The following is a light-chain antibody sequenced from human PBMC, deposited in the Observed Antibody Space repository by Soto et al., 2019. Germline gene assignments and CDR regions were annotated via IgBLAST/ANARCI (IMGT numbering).Light chain of an antibody. CDR2: KTS. CDR3: QQYNGYRWT. Sequence: DIQITRCPSKLSASVRDRVTITCRASQSISNWLAWYQQKPGKAPKILIYKTSSLESGVPSRFSGSGSGTEFTLTISSLQPDDFATYYCQQYNGYRWTFGQGTKVDIK. J-gene: IGKJ1*01. V-gene: IGKV1-5*03. CDR1: QSISNW.